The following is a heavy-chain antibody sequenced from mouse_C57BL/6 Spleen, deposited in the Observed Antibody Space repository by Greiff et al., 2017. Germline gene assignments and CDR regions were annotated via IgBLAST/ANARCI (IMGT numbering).Heavy chain of an antibody. CDR1: GYTFTSYW. J-gene: IGHJ4*01. CDR3: ARWEAHAMDY. CDR2: IHPNSGST. D-gene: IGHD4-1*01. V-gene: IGHV1-64*01. Sequence: QVQLKQPGAELVKPGASVKLSCKASGYTFTSYWMHWVKQRPGQGLEWIGMIHPNSGSTNYNEKFKSKATLTVDKSSSTAYMQLSSLTSEDSAVYYCARWEAHAMDYWGQGTSVTVSS.